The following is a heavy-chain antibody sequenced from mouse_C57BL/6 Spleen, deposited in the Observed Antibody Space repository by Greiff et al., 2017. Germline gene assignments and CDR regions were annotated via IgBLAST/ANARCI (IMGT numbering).Heavy chain of an antibody. D-gene: IGHD1-1*01. CDR3: ARYRGSSYYAMDY. Sequence: VQLQQSGGGLVQPGGSLSLSCAASGFTFTDYYMSWVRQPPGKALEWLGFIRNKANGYTTEYSASVKGRFTISRDNSQSILYLQMNALRAEDSATYYCARYRGSSYYAMDYWGQGTSVTVSS. CDR2: IRNKANGYTT. CDR1: GFTFTDYY. V-gene: IGHV7-3*01. J-gene: IGHJ4*01.